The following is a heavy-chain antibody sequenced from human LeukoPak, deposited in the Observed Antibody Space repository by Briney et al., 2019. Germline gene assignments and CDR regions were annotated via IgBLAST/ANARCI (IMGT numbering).Heavy chain of an antibody. CDR3: ARHGRYYYDSSGYRNHNWFDP. CDR2: INHSGST. Sequence: SETLSLTCAVYGGSFSGYYWSWIRQPPGKGLEWIGEINHSGSTNYNPSLKSRVTISVDTSKNQFSLKLSSVTAADTAVYYCARHGRYYYDSSGYRNHNWFDPWGQGTLVTVSS. D-gene: IGHD3-22*01. CDR1: GGSFSGYY. V-gene: IGHV4-34*01. J-gene: IGHJ5*02.